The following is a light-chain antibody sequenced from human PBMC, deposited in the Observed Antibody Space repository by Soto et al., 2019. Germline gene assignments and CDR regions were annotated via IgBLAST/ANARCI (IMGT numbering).Light chain of an antibody. Sequence: DIQMTQSPSALTASLGDRVTITCRASHSIDTWLAWYQQRPGKAPNLLIYDASSLASGVPSRFSGAGSGTEFTLTISNLQPEDFGTYYCHQYKSYTPYTIGQGTKVEIK. V-gene: IGKV1-5*01. CDR2: DAS. CDR3: HQYKSYTPYT. J-gene: IGKJ2*01. CDR1: HSIDTW.